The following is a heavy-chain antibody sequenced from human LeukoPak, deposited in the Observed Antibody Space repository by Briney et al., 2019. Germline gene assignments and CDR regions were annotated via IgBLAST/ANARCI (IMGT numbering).Heavy chain of an antibody. CDR1: GFTFSSYW. CDR3: AREAALYSYDFWSGYSQFAY. J-gene: IGHJ4*02. D-gene: IGHD3-3*01. Sequence: GGSLRLSCAASGFTFSSYWMHWVRQAPGKGLVWVSRINSDGSSTSYADSVKGRFTISRDNAKNTLYLQMNSLGAEDTAVYYCAREAALYSYDFWSGYSQFAYWGQGTLVTVSS. CDR2: INSDGSST. V-gene: IGHV3-74*01.